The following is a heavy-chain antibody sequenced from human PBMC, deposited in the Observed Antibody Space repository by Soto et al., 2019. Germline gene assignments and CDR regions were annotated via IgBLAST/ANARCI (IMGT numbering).Heavy chain of an antibody. Sequence: GASVKVSCKASGGTFSSYTISWVRQAPGQGLEWMGGVIPIFGTANYAQKFQGRVTITADESTSTAYMELSSLRSADRAVYYCGARGYYGMDVWGQGTTVTVSS. D-gene: IGHD6-6*01. CDR2: VIPIFGTA. CDR3: GARGYYGMDV. CDR1: GGTFSSYT. V-gene: IGHV1-69*13. J-gene: IGHJ6*02.